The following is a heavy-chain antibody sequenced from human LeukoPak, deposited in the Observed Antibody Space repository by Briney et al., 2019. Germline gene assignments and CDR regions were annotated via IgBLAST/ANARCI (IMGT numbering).Heavy chain of an antibody. Sequence: GGSLRLSCAASGFTFSSYAMHWVRQAPGKGLEWVAVISYDGSNKYYADSVKGRFTISRDNSKNTLSLQMNSLRAEDTAVYYCAKADLTMIVVVINYGFDYWGQGTLVTVSS. CDR3: AKADLTMIVVVINYGFDY. CDR1: GFTFSSYA. V-gene: IGHV3-30-3*01. D-gene: IGHD3-22*01. CDR2: ISYDGSNK. J-gene: IGHJ4*02.